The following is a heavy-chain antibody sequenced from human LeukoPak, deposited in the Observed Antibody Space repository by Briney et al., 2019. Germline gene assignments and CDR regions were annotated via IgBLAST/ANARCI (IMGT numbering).Heavy chain of an antibody. J-gene: IGHJ4*02. CDR2: VSGGGGST. CDR3: AKTHNWYYDY. V-gene: IGHV3-23*01. CDR1: GFTFSSYA. Sequence: GGSLRLSCAASGFTFSSYAVSWVRQAPGKGLEWVSAVSGGGGSTYYADSVKGRFTISRDNSKNTVYLQMNSLRAEDTALYYCAKTHNWYYDYWGQGTLVPVSS. D-gene: IGHD1-1*01.